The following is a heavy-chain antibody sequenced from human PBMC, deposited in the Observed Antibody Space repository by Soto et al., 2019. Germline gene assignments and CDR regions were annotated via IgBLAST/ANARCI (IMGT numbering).Heavy chain of an antibody. D-gene: IGHD2-15*01. V-gene: IGHV4-31*03. J-gene: IGHJ5*02. CDR1: GGSISSGGYY. CDR3: ARDRGESCSGGSCYWYWFDP. CDR2: IYYSGST. Sequence: QVQLQESGPGLVKPSQTLSLTCTVSGGSISSGGYYWSWIRQHPGKGLEWIGYIYYSGSTYYNPSLKSRVNISVDTSKNQFSLKLSSVTAADTAVYYCARDRGESCSGGSCYWYWFDPWGQGTLVTVS.